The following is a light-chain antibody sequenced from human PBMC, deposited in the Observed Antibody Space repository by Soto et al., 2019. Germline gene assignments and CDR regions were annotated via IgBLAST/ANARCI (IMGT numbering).Light chain of an antibody. CDR2: KDS. CDR3: QAADSSGTSLV. J-gene: IGLJ2*01. V-gene: IGLV3-25*03. CDR1: ALPKQY. Sequence: SYELTQPPSVSVSPGQTARITCSGDALPKQYAYWYQQKPGQAPVLVIYKDSERPSGIPERFSGSSSGTTVTLTISGGQAEDEADYYCQAADSSGTSLVFGGGTQLTVL.